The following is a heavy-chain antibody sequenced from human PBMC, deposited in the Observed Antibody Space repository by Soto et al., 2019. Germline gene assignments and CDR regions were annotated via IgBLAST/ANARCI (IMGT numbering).Heavy chain of an antibody. Sequence: EVQLLESGGGLVQPGGSLRLSCAASGFTFNYYGMNWVRKAPGKGLEWVSAISGSGDNTYYADSVKGRFTISRDNSKNMLFLQMNSLRVEDTAIYYCAKETGHRGPYVYWGQGTLVTVSS. J-gene: IGHJ4*02. V-gene: IGHV3-23*01. CDR3: AKETGHRGPYVY. CDR2: ISGSGDNT. D-gene: IGHD3-16*01. CDR1: GFTFNYYG.